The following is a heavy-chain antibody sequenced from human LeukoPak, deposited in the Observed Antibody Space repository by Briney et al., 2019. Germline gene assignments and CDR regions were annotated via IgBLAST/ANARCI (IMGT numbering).Heavy chain of an antibody. D-gene: IGHD6-6*01. CDR1: GGSISSGSFY. CDR3: ARVGGPVPAALEDAFDL. J-gene: IGHJ3*01. V-gene: IGHV4-61*02. CDR2: IFSSGST. Sequence: SQTLSLTCTVSGGSISSGSFYWSWIRQPAGKGLEWIGRIFSSGSTNYNPSLKSRVTISVDTSKNQFSLKLSSVTAADTALYFCARVGGPVPAALEDAFDLWGQGILVTVSS.